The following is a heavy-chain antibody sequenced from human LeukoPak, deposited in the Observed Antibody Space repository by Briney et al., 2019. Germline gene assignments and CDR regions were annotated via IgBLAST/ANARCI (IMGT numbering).Heavy chain of an antibody. CDR1: GATFSSYA. CDR2: IIPIFGTA. Sequence: SVKVSCKASGATFSSYAISWVRQAPGQGLEWMGGIIPIFGTANYAQKFQGRVTITADESTSTAYMELSSLRSEDTAVYYCARRAIAARLVITNYFDYWGQGNLVTVSS. V-gene: IGHV1-69*13. CDR3: ARRAIAARLVITNYFDY. D-gene: IGHD6-6*01. J-gene: IGHJ4*02.